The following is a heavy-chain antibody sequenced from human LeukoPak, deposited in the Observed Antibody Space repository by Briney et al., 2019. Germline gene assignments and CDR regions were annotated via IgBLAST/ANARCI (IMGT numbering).Heavy chain of an antibody. Sequence: PGGSLTLSCTTSGFTFSNYWMYWVRQAPGKGLMWVSRIKSDGTGITYTDSVEGRFTISRDNAQASLYLQMISLRADDTAVYYCARVSGRLERQSDLDYWGQGTLAIVSS. J-gene: IGHJ4*02. CDR3: ARVSGRLERQSDLDY. D-gene: IGHD1-1*01. CDR1: GFTFSNYW. CDR2: IKSDGTGI. V-gene: IGHV3-74*01.